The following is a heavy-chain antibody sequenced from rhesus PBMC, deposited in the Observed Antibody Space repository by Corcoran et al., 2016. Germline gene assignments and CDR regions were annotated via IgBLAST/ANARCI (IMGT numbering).Heavy chain of an antibody. Sequence: DVQLVESGGGLVKPGGSLRLSCVASGFTFRSYEMHWVRQALGKGLEWVSVCSESGGTIYNADSKKSQFTISRDNAKNSLFLHMNSLRAEDTAVYYSTRNYYDSGYYTGGYFDYWGQGVLVTVSS. CDR1: GFTFRSYE. J-gene: IGHJ4*01. CDR2: CSESGGTI. CDR3: TRNYYDSGYYTGGYFDY. D-gene: IGHD3-28*01. V-gene: IGHV3-100*02.